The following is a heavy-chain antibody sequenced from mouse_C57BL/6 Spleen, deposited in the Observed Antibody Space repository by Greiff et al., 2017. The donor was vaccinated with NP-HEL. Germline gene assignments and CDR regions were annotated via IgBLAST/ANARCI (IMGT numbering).Heavy chain of an antibody. V-gene: IGHV1-18*01. J-gene: IGHJ4*01. CDR1: GYTFTDYN. CDR3: ARWRGGYYPPMDD. CDR2: FNPNNGGT. D-gene: IGHD2-3*01. Sequence: EVQLQQSGPELVKPGASVKIPCKASGYTFTDYNMDWVKQSHGKSLEWIGDFNPNNGGTTYNPQFKGKATLTVDKSSSTAYMELRSLTSEDTEVDYCARWRGGYYPPMDDWGQGTSVTVSS.